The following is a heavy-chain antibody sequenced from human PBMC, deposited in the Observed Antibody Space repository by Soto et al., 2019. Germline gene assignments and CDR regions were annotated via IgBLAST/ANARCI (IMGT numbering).Heavy chain of an antibody. J-gene: IGHJ4*02. Sequence: GGSLRLSCAASGFAVSSYWMHWVRQAPGKGLVWVSRISPAGSSTYYADSVRGRLTISKDTAKNTLYLQINSLGAEDTAVYYCARGNTVYGNFDSWCPGTLVTVSS. CDR3: ARGNTVYGNFDS. CDR2: ISPAGSST. D-gene: IGHD4-17*01. V-gene: IGHV3-74*01. CDR1: GFAVSSYW.